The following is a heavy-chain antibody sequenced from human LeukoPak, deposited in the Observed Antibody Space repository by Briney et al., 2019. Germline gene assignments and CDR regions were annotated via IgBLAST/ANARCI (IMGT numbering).Heavy chain of an antibody. CDR1: GFTFSSYW. V-gene: IGHV3-7*01. D-gene: IGHD5-18*01. CDR2: IKQDGSEK. CDR3: AREGTAMPLDY. Sequence: GGSLRLSCAASGFTFSSYWMSWVRQAPGKGLEWVANIKQDGSEKYYVDSVKGRFTISRDNSKNTLYLQMNSLRAEDTAVYYCAREGTAMPLDYWGQGTLVTVSS. J-gene: IGHJ4*02.